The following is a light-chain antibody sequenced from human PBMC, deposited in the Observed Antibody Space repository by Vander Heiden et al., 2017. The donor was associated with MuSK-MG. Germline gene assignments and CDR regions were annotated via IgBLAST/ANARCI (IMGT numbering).Light chain of an antibody. J-gene: IGKJ4*01. CDR2: DAS. CDR1: QSVSSY. V-gene: IGKV3-11*01. Sequence: EFLLPQSPATLSLSPGERATLSCRASQSVSSYLAWYQQKPGQAPRLLIYDASNRATGIPARFSGSGSGTDFTLTISSLEPEDFAVYYCQQRSNWLTFGGGTKVEIK. CDR3: QQRSNWLT.